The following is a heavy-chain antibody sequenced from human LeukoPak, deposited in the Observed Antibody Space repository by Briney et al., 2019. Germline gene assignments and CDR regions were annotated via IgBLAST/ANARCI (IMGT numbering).Heavy chain of an antibody. V-gene: IGHV3-7*04. J-gene: IGHJ6*02. CDR2: IEPDGSEK. CDR3: TRAAVSSPGDL. Sequence: GGSLRLSCAASGFTFSNEWMTWVRQAAGKGLEWVANIEPDGSEKYYADSLKGRFTISRDNTENSLYLQMNSLRAEDTGVYYCTRAAVSSPGDLWGQGTTVTVSS. CDR1: GFTFSNEW. D-gene: IGHD5/OR15-5a*01.